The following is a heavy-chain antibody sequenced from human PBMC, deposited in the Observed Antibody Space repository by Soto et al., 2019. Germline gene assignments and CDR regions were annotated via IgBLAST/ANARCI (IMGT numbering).Heavy chain of an antibody. CDR2: IVPMFGTT. CDR1: GGPFSTYA. CDR3: ARDLSSGTVGETFYYYHGRDV. Sequence: QMQLVQSGAEVKKPGSSVKVSCKASGGPFSTYAISWGRQAPGQGFEWMGRIVPMFGTTSYTQRSQGRATITADESTSTDYMDLSSLRSEDTAVYYCARDLSSGTVGETFYYYHGRDVGGQWTTVTVSS. J-gene: IGHJ6*02. D-gene: IGHD3-10*02. V-gene: IGHV1-69*01.